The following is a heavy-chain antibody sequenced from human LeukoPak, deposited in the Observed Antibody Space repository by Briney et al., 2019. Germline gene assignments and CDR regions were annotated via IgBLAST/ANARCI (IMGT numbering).Heavy chain of an antibody. CDR3: AKGAGPPWFDP. CDR2: IYHSGTS. J-gene: IGHJ5*02. CDR1: SASISTYY. D-gene: IGHD6-19*01. V-gene: IGHV4-59*08. Sequence: SETLSLTCTVSSASISTYYWSWIRQPPGKGLEWIGYIYHSGTSNYNPSLKSRVTISADKAKNQFSLKLTSVTAADTAVYYCAKGAGPPWFDPWGQGTVVTVSS.